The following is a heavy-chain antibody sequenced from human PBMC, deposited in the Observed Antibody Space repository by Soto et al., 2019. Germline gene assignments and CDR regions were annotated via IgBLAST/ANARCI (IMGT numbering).Heavy chain of an antibody. CDR1: GDSISSGDYY. V-gene: IGHV4-30-4*01. J-gene: IGHJ5*02. CDR3: ARVPMADYYDTHSRGYWFVP. CDR2: IYYSGST. Sequence: SETLSLTCTVSGDSISSGDYYWIWIRQAPGKGLEWIGYIYYSGSTYYNPSLKSRVFMSVDTSKNQFSLKLRSVTAADTAVYYCARVPMADYYDTHSRGYWFVPWGQGTLVTVSS. D-gene: IGHD3-22*01.